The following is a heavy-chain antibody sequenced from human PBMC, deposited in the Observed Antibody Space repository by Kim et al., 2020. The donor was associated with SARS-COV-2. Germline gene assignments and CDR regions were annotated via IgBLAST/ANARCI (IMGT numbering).Heavy chain of an antibody. Sequence: ASVKVSCKASGYTFTSYDINWVRQATGQGLEWMGWMNPNSGNTSYAQKFQGRVTMTRNTSISTAYMELSSLRSEDTAVYYCARDRWELLPYYYYGMDVWGQGTTVTVSS. D-gene: IGHD1-26*01. CDR2: MNPNSGNT. V-gene: IGHV1-8*01. CDR1: GYTFTSYD. J-gene: IGHJ6*02. CDR3: ARDRWELLPYYYYGMDV.